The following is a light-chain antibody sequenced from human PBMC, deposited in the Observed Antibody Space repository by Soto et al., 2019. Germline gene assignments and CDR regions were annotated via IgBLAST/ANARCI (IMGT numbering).Light chain of an antibody. CDR2: GAS. CDR3: KQYGSSPPWT. Sequence: EIVLTQSPGTLSLSPGEIATLSCRASQSVSSSYLAWYQQKPGQAPRLLIYGASSRATGIPDRFSGSGSGTDFTLTISRLEPEDFAMYYCKQYGSSPPWTFGQGTKVEIK. CDR1: QSVSSSY. V-gene: IGKV3-20*01. J-gene: IGKJ1*01.